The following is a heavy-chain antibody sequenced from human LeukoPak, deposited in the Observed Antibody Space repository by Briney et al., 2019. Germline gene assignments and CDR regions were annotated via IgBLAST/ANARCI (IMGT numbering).Heavy chain of an antibody. CDR1: GGSISSYY. D-gene: IGHD3-22*01. CDR3: ARRGCSTYYYDSSGSRPEYYFDY. Sequence: SETLSLTCTVSGGSISSYYWSWIRQPPGKGLEWIGYIYYSGTTNYNPSLKSRVTISVDTSKNQFSLKLSSVTAADTAVYYCARRGCSTYYYDSSGSRPEYYFDYWGQGPWSPSPQ. V-gene: IGHV4-59*08. J-gene: IGHJ4*02. CDR2: IYYSGTT.